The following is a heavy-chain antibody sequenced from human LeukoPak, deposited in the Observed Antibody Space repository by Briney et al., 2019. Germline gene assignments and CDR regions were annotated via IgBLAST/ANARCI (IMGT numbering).Heavy chain of an antibody. Sequence: PGRSLRLSCAASGFTFSSYAMHWVRQAPGKGLEWVAVISYDGSNKYYADSVKGRFTISRDNSKNTLYLQMNSLRAEDTAVYYCARGLSSLNEIDYWGQGTLVTVSS. D-gene: IGHD6-13*01. V-gene: IGHV3-30*04. CDR2: ISYDGSNK. J-gene: IGHJ4*02. CDR3: ARGLSSLNEIDY. CDR1: GFTFSSYA.